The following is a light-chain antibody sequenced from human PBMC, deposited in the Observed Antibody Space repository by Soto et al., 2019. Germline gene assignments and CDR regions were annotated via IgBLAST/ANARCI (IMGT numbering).Light chain of an antibody. CDR2: GAS. V-gene: IGKV3-15*01. Sequence: EIVMTQSPATLSVSPGERATLSCRASQNVGNNLVWYQQKPGQAPRLLIYGASTRAAGIPDRFSGSGSGTEFTLTISRLEPEDFAVYFCQQYGSSPPFTFGPGTKV. CDR1: QNVGNN. CDR3: QQYGSSPPFT. J-gene: IGKJ3*01.